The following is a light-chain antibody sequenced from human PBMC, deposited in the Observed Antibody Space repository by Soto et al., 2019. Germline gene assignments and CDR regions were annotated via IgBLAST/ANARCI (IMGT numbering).Light chain of an antibody. CDR3: AAWDDSLNGSYV. Sequence: QAVVTQPPSASGTPGQRVTISCSGSNSNIGSNLVAWYQQLPGTAPKLLIYSNDQRPSGVPDRFSGSKSGTSASLAITGLQSDDEGDYFCAAWDDSLNGSYVFGTGTKLTVL. CDR2: SND. J-gene: IGLJ1*01. CDR1: NSNIGSNL. V-gene: IGLV1-44*01.